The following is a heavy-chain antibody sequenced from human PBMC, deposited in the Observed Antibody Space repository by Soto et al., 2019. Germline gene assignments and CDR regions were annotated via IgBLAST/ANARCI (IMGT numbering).Heavy chain of an antibody. Sequence: SETLSLTCAVYGGSFSGYYWSWIRQPPGKGLEWIGEINHSGSTNYNPSLKSRVTISVDTSKNQFSLKLSSVTAADTAVYYCASGRITIFGVVTRAYYYGMDVWGQGTTVTVSS. CDR1: GGSFSGYY. V-gene: IGHV4-34*01. CDR3: ASGRITIFGVVTRAYYYGMDV. J-gene: IGHJ6*02. D-gene: IGHD3-3*01. CDR2: INHSGST.